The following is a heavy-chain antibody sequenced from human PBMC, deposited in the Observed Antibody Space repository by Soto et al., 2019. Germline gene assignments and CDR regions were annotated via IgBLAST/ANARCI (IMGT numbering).Heavy chain of an antibody. CDR2: INPNSGST. D-gene: IGHD3-22*01. CDR3: ARAWDYDSSGSDAFDI. Sequence: ASVKVSCKASGYTFTGYYIHWVRQAPRQGLEWMGWINPNSGSTNYAQKFQGRVTITADKSTSTAYMELSSLRSEDTAVYYCARAWDYDSSGSDAFDIWGQGTMVTVSS. V-gene: IGHV1-2*02. CDR1: GYTFTGYY. J-gene: IGHJ3*02.